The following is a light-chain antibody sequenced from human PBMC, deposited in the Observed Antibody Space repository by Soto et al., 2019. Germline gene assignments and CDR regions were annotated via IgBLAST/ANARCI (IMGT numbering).Light chain of an antibody. V-gene: IGKV3-15*01. CDR2: GAS. J-gene: IGKJ2*01. Sequence: EIVMTQSPATLSVSPGDRATLSCRASQSVSSNLAWYQQKPGQAPRLLIYGASTRATGIPARFSGSGSGTDFTLTISNLQSEDFAVYYCQQYNDWPPYTFGQGTNLEIK. CDR1: QSVSSN. CDR3: QQYNDWPPYT.